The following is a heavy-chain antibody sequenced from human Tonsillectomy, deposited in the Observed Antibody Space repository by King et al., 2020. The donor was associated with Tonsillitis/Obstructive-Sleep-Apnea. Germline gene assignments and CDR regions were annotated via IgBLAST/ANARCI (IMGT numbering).Heavy chain of an antibody. D-gene: IGHD3-10*01. J-gene: IGHJ4*02. Sequence: VQLVESGGGLVKPGGSLRLSCAASGFTFSSYSMNWVRQAPGKGLEWVSSISSSSSYIYYADSVKGRFTISRDNAKNSLYLQMNSLRAEDTAVYYCAGDTPWTSGSYYIRGFDYWGQGTLVTVSS. CDR2: ISSSSSYI. CDR3: AGDTPWTSGSYYIRGFDY. V-gene: IGHV3-21*01. CDR1: GFTFSSYS.